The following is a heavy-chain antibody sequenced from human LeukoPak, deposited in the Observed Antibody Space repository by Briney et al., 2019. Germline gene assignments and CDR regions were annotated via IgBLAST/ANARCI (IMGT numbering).Heavy chain of an antibody. D-gene: IGHD3-10*01. CDR3: ARSRTGSGFLFDY. J-gene: IGHJ4*02. CDR1: GYTFTGYY. V-gene: IGHV1-2*02. Sequence: ASVKVSCKASGYTFTGYYMHWVRQAPGQGFEWMGWINPNSGGTNYAQKFQGRVTMTRDTSISTAYMELSRLRSDDTAVYYCARSRTGSGFLFDYWGQGTLVTVSS. CDR2: INPNSGGT.